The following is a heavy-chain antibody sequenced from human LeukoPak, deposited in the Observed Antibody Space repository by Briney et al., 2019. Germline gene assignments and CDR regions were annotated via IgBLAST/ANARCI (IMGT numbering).Heavy chain of an antibody. CDR3: AKRYYYGSGSYYNEALAFDY. V-gene: IGHV3-23*01. CDR2: ISGSGGST. Sequence: GGSLRRSCAVSGFTFSSYAISWVRQAPGKGLEWVSAISGSGGSTYYADSVKGRFTISRDNSKNTLYLQMNSLRAEDTAVYYCAKRYYYGSGSYYNEALAFDYWGQGTLVTVSS. D-gene: IGHD3-10*01. J-gene: IGHJ4*02. CDR1: GFTFSSYA.